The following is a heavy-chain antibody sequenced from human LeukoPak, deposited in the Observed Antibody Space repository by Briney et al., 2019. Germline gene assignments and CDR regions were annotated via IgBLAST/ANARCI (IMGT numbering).Heavy chain of an antibody. Sequence: SGGSLRLSCAASGFTFSSYSMNWVRQAPGKGLEWVSSISSSSSYIYYADSVKGRFTISRDNAKNSLYLQMNSLRAEDTAVYYCARAVVGSPHAFDIWGQGTMVTVSS. V-gene: IGHV3-21*01. CDR2: ISSSSSYI. CDR3: ARAVVGSPHAFDI. D-gene: IGHD1-26*01. CDR1: GFTFSSYS. J-gene: IGHJ3*02.